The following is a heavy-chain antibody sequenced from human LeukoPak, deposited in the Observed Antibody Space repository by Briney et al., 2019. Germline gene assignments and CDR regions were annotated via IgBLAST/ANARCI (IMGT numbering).Heavy chain of an antibody. CDR1: GGSISSSSYY. CDR3: ARVDIVVVPSTNFDN. D-gene: IGHD2-2*01. Sequence: PSETLSLTCTVSGGSISSSSYYWGWIRQPPGKGLEWIGSINYSGNTYYNPSLKSRVTISVDTSKNQFCLKLSSVTAADTAVYYCARVDIVVVPSTNFDNWGQGTLVAVSS. V-gene: IGHV4-39*01. CDR2: INYSGNT. J-gene: IGHJ4*02.